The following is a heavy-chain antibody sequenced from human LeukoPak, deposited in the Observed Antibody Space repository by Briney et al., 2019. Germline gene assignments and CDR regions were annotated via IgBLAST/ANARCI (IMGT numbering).Heavy chain of an antibody. CDR2: ISGGGGST. D-gene: IGHD1-26*01. CDR3: AKGGKWDVTPFDY. J-gene: IGHJ4*02. Sequence: GSLRLSCAASGFTFTSYSMNWVRQAPGKGLEWVSTISGGGGSTYYADSVKGRFTISRDNSMNTLYLQVNSLRAEDTAVYYCAKGGKWDVTPFDYWGQGTLVTVSS. V-gene: IGHV3-23*01. CDR1: GFTFTSYS.